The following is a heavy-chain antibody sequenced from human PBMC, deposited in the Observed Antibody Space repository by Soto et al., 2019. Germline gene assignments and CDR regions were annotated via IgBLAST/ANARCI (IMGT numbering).Heavy chain of an antibody. CDR3: ARVVPGAEAWFGP. CDR1: GYTFSNYG. V-gene: IGHV1-18*01. D-gene: IGHD2-2*01. CDR2: ISLYSDGT. Sequence: ASVRISCKTSGYTFSNYGITWVRQAPGQPLEWLGWISLYSDGTNYAQKFQGRVSMTTDTSTTTAYMELRSLRSDDTAVYYCARVVPGAEAWFGPWGQGTLVTVSS. J-gene: IGHJ5*02.